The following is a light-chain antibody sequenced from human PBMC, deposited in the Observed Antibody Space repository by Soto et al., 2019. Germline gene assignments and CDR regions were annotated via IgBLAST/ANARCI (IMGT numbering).Light chain of an antibody. CDR3: QQSYSSPLT. CDR2: AAS. J-gene: IGKJ4*01. CDR1: QSISTY. Sequence: DIQMTQSPSSLSASVGDRVTITCRASQSISTYLNRFQQKPGKAPKLLIYAASTLQSGVPSRFSGSISGTDFTLTISSLQPEDFATYYCQQSYSSPLTFGGGTKVEIK. V-gene: IGKV1-39*01.